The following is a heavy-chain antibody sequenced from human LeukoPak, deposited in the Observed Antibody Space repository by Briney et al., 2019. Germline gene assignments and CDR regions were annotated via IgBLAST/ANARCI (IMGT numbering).Heavy chain of an antibody. J-gene: IGHJ5*02. V-gene: IGHV1-18*04. D-gene: IGHD2-2*01. CDR2: ISAYNGNT. CDR3: ARVSTAATPLGWFDP. Sequence: GASVKVSCKASGYTFISYGISWVRQAPGQGLEWMGWISAYNGNTNYAQKLQGRVTMTTDTSTSTAYMELRSLRSDDTAVYYCARVSTAATPLGWFDPWGQGTLVTVSS. CDR1: GYTFISYG.